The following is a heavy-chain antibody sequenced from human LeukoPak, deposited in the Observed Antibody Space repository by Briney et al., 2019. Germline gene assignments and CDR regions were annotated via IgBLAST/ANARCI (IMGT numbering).Heavy chain of an antibody. CDR2: ISWNSGSI. Sequence: GGSLRLSCAASGFTFSSYGMHWVRQAPGKGLEWVSGISWNSGSIGYADSVKGRFTISRDNAKNSPYLQMNSLRAEDTALYYCAKAPVVTAIEYYFDYWGQGTLVTVSS. CDR3: AKAPVVTAIEYYFDY. CDR1: GFTFSSYG. J-gene: IGHJ4*02. D-gene: IGHD2-21*02. V-gene: IGHV3-9*01.